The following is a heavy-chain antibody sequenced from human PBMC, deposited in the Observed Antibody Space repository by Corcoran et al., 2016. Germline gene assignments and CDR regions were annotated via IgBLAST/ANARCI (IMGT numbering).Heavy chain of an antibody. CDR2: IYYSGST. D-gene: IGHD3-9*01. J-gene: IGHJ4*02. CDR3: ARVNYDILTGYYLPVY. V-gene: IGHV4-39*07. Sequence: QLQLQESGPGLVKPSETLSLTCTVSGGSISSSSYYWGWIRQPPGKGLEWIGSIYYSGSTYYNPSLKSRVTISVDTSKNQFSLKLSSVTAADTAVYYCARVNYDILTGYYLPVYWGQGTLVTVSS. CDR1: GGSISSSSYY.